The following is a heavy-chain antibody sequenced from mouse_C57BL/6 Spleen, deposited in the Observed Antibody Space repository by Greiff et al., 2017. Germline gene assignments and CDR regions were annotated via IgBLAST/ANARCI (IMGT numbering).Heavy chain of an antibody. CDR1: GYTFTEYT. CDR2: FYPGSGSI. D-gene: IGHD2-5*01. V-gene: IGHV1-62-2*01. Sequence: QVQLQQSGAELVKPGASVKLSCKASGYTFTEYTIHWVKQRSGQGLEWIGWFYPGSGSIKYNEKFKDKATLTADKSSSTVYMELSRLTSEDSAVFFCARHEALLYDSNYGGAMDYWGQGTSVTVSS. J-gene: IGHJ4*01. CDR3: ARHEALLYDSNYGGAMDY.